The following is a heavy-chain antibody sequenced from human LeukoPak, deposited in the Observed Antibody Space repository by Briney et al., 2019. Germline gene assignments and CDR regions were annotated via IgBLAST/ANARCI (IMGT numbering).Heavy chain of an antibody. Sequence: PSETLSLTCTVSGDSMCSYYWSWIRQPPGKGLEWIGYIYHSGSTNYNPSLKSRVTISADTSKDQFSLKLASVTAADTAVYYCATGYRSTWYYFDYWGQGTLVTVSS. J-gene: IGHJ4*02. D-gene: IGHD6-13*01. V-gene: IGHV4-59*01. CDR3: ATGYRSTWYYFDY. CDR2: IYHSGST. CDR1: GDSMCSYY.